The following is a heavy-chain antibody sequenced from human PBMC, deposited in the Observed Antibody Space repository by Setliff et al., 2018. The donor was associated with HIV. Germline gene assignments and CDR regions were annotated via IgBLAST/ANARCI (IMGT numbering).Heavy chain of an antibody. CDR3: ARGYSLGLPT. J-gene: IGHJ4*02. CDR2: LNPLFNSI. CDR1: GDTFRNYA. D-gene: IGHD4-4*01. V-gene: IGHV1-69*05. Sequence: SVKVSCKVSGDTFRNYALNWVRQAPGQGLEWMGGLNPLFNSINYAQRFQGRLTITTDTSTNKAYMELTHLTSDDTAMYFCARGYSLGLPTWGQGTPVTVSS.